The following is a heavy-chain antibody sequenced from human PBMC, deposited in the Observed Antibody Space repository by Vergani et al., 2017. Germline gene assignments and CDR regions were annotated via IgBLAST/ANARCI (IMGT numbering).Heavy chain of an antibody. CDR3: ASGSEAGIPLFDY. CDR2: IYPGDSDI. J-gene: IGHJ4*02. D-gene: IGHD2-15*01. V-gene: IGHV5-51*01. Sequence: EVQLVQCGAEVKKPGESLKISCKGSGYSFTSYWIGWVRQMPGKGLEWMGIIYPGDSDIRYSPSFQGQVTISADKSISTAYLQWRSLKASDTAMYSCASGSEAGIPLFDYWGQGTLVTVSS. CDR1: GYSFTSYW.